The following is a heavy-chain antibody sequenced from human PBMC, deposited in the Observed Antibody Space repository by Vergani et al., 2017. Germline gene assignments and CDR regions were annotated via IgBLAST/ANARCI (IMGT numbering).Heavy chain of an antibody. J-gene: IGHJ3*02. CDR1: GFMFNNYN. CDR2: ISTRSSYT. V-gene: IGHV3-21*01. Sequence: EVQLVESGGGLVKPGGSLTLSCAASGFMFNNYNLNWVRQVPGKGLEWVSTISTRSSYTHYADSVWGRFTISRDDAQNSLYLQMNSLRAEDAAVYYCATSGTIHIVVAASDNEAFDMWGQGTVVTVSS. CDR3: ATSGTIHIVVAASDNEAFDM. D-gene: IGHD2-15*01.